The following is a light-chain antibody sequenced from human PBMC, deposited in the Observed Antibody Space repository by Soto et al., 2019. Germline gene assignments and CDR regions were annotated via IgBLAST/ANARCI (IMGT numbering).Light chain of an antibody. CDR1: KSLIINY. CDR2: XAS. V-gene: IGKV3-20*01. J-gene: IGKJ1*01. Sequence: EIVSTYTPGALTVSRGERATPCXRASKSLIINYLAWYQQKAXKATXXXIAXASNSATGIPERFSGSGSGTDFLISISLLEHESAAVYYWQQYCRSGTFGQGTKVDI. CDR3: QQYCRSGT.